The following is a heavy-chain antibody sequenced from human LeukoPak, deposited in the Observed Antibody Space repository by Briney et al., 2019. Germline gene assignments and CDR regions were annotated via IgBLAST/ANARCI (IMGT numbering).Heavy chain of an antibody. Sequence: GGSLRLSCAASGFTFSSYAMSWVRQAPGKGLEWVSAISGSGGGAYYTDSVKGRFTISRDNSKNTLYLQMNSLRAEDTAVYYCAKRAYYDSTAISPREFDYWGQGTLVIVSS. D-gene: IGHD3-22*01. J-gene: IGHJ4*02. CDR1: GFTFSSYA. V-gene: IGHV3-23*01. CDR2: ISGSGGGA. CDR3: AKRAYYDSTAISPREFDY.